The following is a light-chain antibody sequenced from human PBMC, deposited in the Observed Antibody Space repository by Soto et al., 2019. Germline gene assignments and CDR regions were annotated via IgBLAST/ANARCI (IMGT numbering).Light chain of an antibody. J-gene: IGKJ3*01. Sequence: IVLTQSPGTLSLSPGERATLSCRASQSVSSSYLAWYQQKPGQAPRLLIYGASSRATGIPGRFSGSGSGTDFTLTISSLEPEDFAVYYCQQYGRSPFTFGPGTKVDIK. CDR3: QQYGRSPFT. CDR1: QSVSSSY. V-gene: IGKV3-20*01. CDR2: GAS.